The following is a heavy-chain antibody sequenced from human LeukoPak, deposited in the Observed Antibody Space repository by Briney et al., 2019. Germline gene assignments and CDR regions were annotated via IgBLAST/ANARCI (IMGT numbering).Heavy chain of an antibody. V-gene: IGHV3-33*01. Sequence: GGSPRLSCAASGFSFGGYGMHWVRQAPGKGLEWVAHIWYDASNKQYADSVKGRFTTSRDNSKNMLYLEMNNLRVEDMAVYYCTRDILTGYHKYFDYWGQGTLVTASS. CDR1: GFSFGGYG. CDR2: IWYDASNK. D-gene: IGHD3-9*01. CDR3: TRDILTGYHKYFDY. J-gene: IGHJ4*02.